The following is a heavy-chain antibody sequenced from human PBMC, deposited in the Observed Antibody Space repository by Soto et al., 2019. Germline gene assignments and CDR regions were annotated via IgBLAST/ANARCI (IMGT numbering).Heavy chain of an antibody. CDR2: IDYSGNI. CDR3: ARHIHNQGFEYYFHS. J-gene: IGHJ4*02. CDR1: GGSITSSGSA. Sequence: SETLSLTCNASGGSITSSGSAWGWIRQCPGKGLEWIGTIDYSGNIYYIPSLKSRITISLDTSKNQISLKLSSVAAADTAVYYCARHIHNQGFEYYFHSWGQGTLVTVSS. D-gene: IGHD1-1*01. V-gene: IGHV4-39*01.